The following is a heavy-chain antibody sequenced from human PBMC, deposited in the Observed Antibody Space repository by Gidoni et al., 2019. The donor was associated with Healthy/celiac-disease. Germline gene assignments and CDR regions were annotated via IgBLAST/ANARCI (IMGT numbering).Heavy chain of an antibody. Sequence: EVQLVESGGVVVQPGGSLRLSCAASGFTFDDYAMHWVRQAPGKGLEWVSLISWDGGSTYYADSVKGRFSISRDNSKNSLCLQMNSLRAEDTALYYCAKDISSSGWYAVDYWGQGTLVTVSS. CDR3: AKDISSSGWYAVDY. V-gene: IGHV3-43D*03. J-gene: IGHJ4*02. CDR1: GFTFDDYA. CDR2: ISWDGGST. D-gene: IGHD6-19*01.